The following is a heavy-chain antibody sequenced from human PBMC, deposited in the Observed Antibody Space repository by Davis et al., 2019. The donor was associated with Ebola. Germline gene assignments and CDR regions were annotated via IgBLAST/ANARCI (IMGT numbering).Heavy chain of an antibody. CDR3: ARGGGSYYMDV. D-gene: IGHD3-10*01. CDR1: VGSFSGYY. J-gene: IGHJ6*03. CDR2: INQSGST. Sequence: MPSETLSLTCAVYVGSFSGYYWTWIRQPPGKGLEWIGEINQSGSTNYNPSLKSRVTIAVDTSKKQFSLKLNSVTAADTAVYYCARGGGSYYMDVWGKGATVTVSS. V-gene: IGHV4-34*01.